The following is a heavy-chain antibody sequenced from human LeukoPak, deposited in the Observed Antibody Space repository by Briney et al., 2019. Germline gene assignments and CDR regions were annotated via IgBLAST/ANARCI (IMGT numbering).Heavy chain of an antibody. CDR1: GFTFGKYW. V-gene: IGHV3-7*01. CDR2: IKLDGSEK. J-gene: IGHJ4*02. CDR3: ARRIAAAAAPYYFDY. D-gene: IGHD6-13*01. Sequence: PGGSLRLSCVASGFTFGKYWMSWVRQAPGKGLEWVANIKLDGSEKNYVDSVKGRFTISRDNTKNSLYLQMNSLRAEDTAVYYCARRIAAAAAPYYFDYWGQGTLVTVSS.